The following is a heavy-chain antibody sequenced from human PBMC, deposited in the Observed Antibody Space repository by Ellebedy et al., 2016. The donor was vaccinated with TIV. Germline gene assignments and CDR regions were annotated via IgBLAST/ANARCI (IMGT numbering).Heavy chain of an antibody. Sequence: GESLKISCKGSGYSFSTYWIAWVRQMPGKGLEWMGIIYPGDSDTRYSPSFQGQVTISADKSISTAYLQWSSLKASDTAMYYCACPMVRGGFDYWGQGTLVTVSS. J-gene: IGHJ4*02. CDR3: ACPMVRGGFDY. D-gene: IGHD3-10*01. V-gene: IGHV5-51*01. CDR2: IYPGDSDT. CDR1: GYSFSTYW.